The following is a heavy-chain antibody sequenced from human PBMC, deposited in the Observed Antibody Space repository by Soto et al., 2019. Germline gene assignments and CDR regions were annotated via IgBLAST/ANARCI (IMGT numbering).Heavy chain of an antibody. J-gene: IGHJ4*02. CDR1: GFRFSDYS. D-gene: IGHD3-3*01. Sequence: PGGSLRLSCAASGFRFSDYSMNWVRQAPGRGLEWVSYISSSSFTIHYADSVEGRFAISRDNAKNSLYLQMNSLRVEDTAVYYCARDYNDFWSGPVDYWGQGTLVTVSS. CDR3: ARDYNDFWSGPVDY. V-gene: IGHV3-48*01. CDR2: ISSSSFTI.